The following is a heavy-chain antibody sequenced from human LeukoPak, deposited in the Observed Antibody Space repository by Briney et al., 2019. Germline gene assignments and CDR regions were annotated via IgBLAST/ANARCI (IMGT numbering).Heavy chain of an antibody. J-gene: IGHJ4*02. V-gene: IGHV3-7*01. CDR1: EFTFSSYW. Sequence: GGSLRLSCAASEFTFSSYWMSWVRQAPGKGLEWVANIKQDGSEKYYVDSVKGRFTISRDNAKNSLYLQMNSLRAEDTAVYYCARDLSLRYYYDSSGYGFDYWGQGTLVTVSS. CDR2: IKQDGSEK. CDR3: ARDLSLRYYYDSSGYGFDY. D-gene: IGHD3-22*01.